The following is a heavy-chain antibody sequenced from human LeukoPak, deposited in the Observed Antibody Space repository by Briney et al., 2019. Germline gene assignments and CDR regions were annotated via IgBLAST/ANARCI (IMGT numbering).Heavy chain of an antibody. J-gene: IGHJ3*02. V-gene: IGHV1-69*13. CDR1: GGTFSSYA. D-gene: IGHD2-15*01. CDR3: ARGGSYCSGGSCYSLAFDI. Sequence: GASVKVSCKASGGTFSSYAISWVRQAPGQGLEWMGGIIPIFGTANYAQKFQGRVTITADESTSTAYMELSSLRSEDTAVYYCARGGSYCSGGSCYSLAFDIWGQGTMVTASS. CDR2: IIPIFGTA.